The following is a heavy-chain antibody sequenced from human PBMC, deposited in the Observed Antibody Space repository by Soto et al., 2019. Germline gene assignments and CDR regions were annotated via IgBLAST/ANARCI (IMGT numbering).Heavy chain of an antibody. D-gene: IGHD3-10*01. CDR3: ARRGIWFGELLSFYYYYGMDV. Sequence: SETLSLTCAVYGGSFSGYYWSWIRQPPGKGLEWIGEINHSGGTNYNPSLKSRVTISVDTSKNQFSLKLSSVTAADTAVYYCARRGIWFGELLSFYYYYGMDVWGQGTTVTVSS. CDR1: GGSFSGYY. CDR2: INHSGGT. J-gene: IGHJ6*02. V-gene: IGHV4-34*01.